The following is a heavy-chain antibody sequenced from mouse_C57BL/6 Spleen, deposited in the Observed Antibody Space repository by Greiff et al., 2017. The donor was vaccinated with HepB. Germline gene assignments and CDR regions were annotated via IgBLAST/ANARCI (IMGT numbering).Heavy chain of an antibody. CDR1: GFSLTSYG. J-gene: IGHJ4*01. V-gene: IGHV2-5*01. D-gene: IGHD4-1*01. CDR2: IWRGGST. Sequence: QVQLQQSGPGLVQPSQSLSITCTVSGFSLTSYGVHWVRQSPGKGLEWLGVIWRGGSTDYNAAFMSRLSITKDNSKSLVIFTMNSLQADDTAIYYCYKNWDYAMGYWGQGTSVTVSS. CDR3: YKNWDYAMGY.